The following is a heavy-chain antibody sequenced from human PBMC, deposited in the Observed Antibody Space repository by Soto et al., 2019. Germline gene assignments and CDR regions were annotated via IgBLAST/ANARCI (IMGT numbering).Heavy chain of an antibody. V-gene: IGHV3-48*02. CDR3: ARPEYSSSSYGMDV. D-gene: IGHD6-6*01. CDR2: ISSSSSTI. CDR1: GFTFSSYW. J-gene: IGHJ6*02. Sequence: WGSLRIPCAASGFTFSSYWMDWVRQAPGKGLEWVSYISSSSSTIYYADSVKGRFTISRDNAKNSLYLQMNSLRDEDTAVYYCARPEYSSSSYGMDVWGQGTTVTVS.